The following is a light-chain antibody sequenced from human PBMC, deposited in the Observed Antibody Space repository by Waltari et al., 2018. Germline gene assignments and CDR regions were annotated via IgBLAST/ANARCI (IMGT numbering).Light chain of an antibody. Sequence: EIVLTQSPGTLSLSPGERATLSCRASQSVSSSSLAWYQQKPGQAPRVLIHGASNRATGIPDRLSGSGSGTDFTLTISRLEPEDFAVYYCQQYGSSPWTFGQGTKVEIK. CDR2: GAS. CDR1: QSVSSSS. J-gene: IGKJ1*01. V-gene: IGKV3-20*01. CDR3: QQYGSSPWT.